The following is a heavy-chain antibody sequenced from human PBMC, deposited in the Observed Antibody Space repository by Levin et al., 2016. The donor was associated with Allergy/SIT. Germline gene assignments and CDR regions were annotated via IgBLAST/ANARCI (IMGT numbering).Heavy chain of an antibody. CDR2: ISGSGGST. D-gene: IGHD2-21*02. J-gene: IGHJ4*02. CDR3: AKDGGGIVVVTLDY. CDR1: GFTFSSYA. Sequence: GGSLRLSCAASGFTFSSYAMSWVRQAPGKGLEWVSAISGSGGSTYYADSVKGRFTISRDNSKNTLYLQMNSLRAEDTAVYYCAKDGGGIVVVTLDYWGQGTLVTVSS. V-gene: IGHV3-23*01.